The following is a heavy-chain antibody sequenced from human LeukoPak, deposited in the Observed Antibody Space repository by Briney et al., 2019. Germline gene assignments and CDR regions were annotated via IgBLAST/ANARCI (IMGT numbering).Heavy chain of an antibody. D-gene: IGHD2-2*02. CDR1: GGTFSSYA. CDR3: ARGGYIYYYYMDV. V-gene: IGHV1-69*05. Sequence: ASVKVSCKASGGTFSSYAISWVRQAPGQGIEWMGGIIPIFSTANYAQKFQGRVTITTDESTSTAYMELSSLRSEDTAVYYCARGGYIYYYYMDVWGKGTTVTVSS. CDR2: IIPIFSTA. J-gene: IGHJ6*03.